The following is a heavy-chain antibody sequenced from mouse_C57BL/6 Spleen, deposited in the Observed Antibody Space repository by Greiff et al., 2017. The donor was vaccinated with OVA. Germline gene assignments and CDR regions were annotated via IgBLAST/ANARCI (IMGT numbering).Heavy chain of an antibody. CDR3: ARMWMEGYFDY. CDR2: IYPRSGNH. J-gene: IGHJ2*01. V-gene: IGHV1-81*01. Sequence: QVQLQPSGAELARPGASVKLSCKASGYTFTSYGISWVKQRTGQGLEWIGEIYPRSGNHYYNEKFKGKATLTADKSSSTAYMELRSLTSVDSAVYFCARMWMEGYFDYWGQGTTLTVSS. CDR1: GYTFTSYG. D-gene: IGHD2-3*01.